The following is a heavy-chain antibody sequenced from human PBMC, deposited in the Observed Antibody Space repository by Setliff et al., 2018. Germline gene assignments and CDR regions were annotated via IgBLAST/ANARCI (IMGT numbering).Heavy chain of an antibody. V-gene: IGHV4-38-2*01. CDR2: MYHSGST. Sequence: SETLSLTCAVSGYSISSDYYWGWIRQPPGKGLEWIGSMYHSGSTYYNPSLKSRVTIPVDTSKNQFSLKLSSVTAADTAVYYCARGYTHYAFWSGYSDTLDYWGQGTMVTVSS. J-gene: IGHJ4*02. D-gene: IGHD3-3*01. CDR1: GYSISSDYY. CDR3: ARGYTHYAFWSGYSDTLDY.